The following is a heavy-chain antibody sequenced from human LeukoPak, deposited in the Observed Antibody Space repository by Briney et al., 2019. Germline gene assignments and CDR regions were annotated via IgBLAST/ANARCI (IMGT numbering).Heavy chain of an antibody. V-gene: IGHV3-21*01. CDR3: ARDAAGWSRDY. D-gene: IGHD6-19*01. Sequence: GGSLRLSCAASGFTLSTYSMDWVRQAPGKGLQWVSTITPSSTDIYYGDSVKGRLTISRDDAKNLVYLQMNSLRAEDTAVYFCARDAAGWSRDYWGQGTLVTVSS. J-gene: IGHJ4*02. CDR1: GFTLSTYS. CDR2: ITPSSTDI.